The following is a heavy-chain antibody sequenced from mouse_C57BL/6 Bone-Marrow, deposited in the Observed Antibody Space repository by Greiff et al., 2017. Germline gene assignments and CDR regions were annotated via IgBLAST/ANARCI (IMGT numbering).Heavy chain of an antibody. CDR3: TVIPGAY. Sequence: EVQLQQSGAELVRPGASVKLSCTASGFNIKDDYMHWVKQRPEQGLEWIGWIDPENGATEYASKFQGKATITADTSSNTAYLQLSSLTSEDTAVYYCTVIPGAYWGQGTLVTVSA. CDR1: GFNIKDDY. CDR2: IDPENGAT. V-gene: IGHV14-4*01. J-gene: IGHJ3*01. D-gene: IGHD2-1*01.